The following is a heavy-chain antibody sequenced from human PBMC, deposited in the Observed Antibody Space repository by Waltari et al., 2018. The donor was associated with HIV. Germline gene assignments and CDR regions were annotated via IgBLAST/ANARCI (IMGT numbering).Heavy chain of an antibody. Sequence: QVQLVESGGGVVQPGRSLRLSCAASGFTFSNYFMHWVRLAPGKGPEWLTFRSYDGSSTYYADSVKCRFTISRDNSKNTLYLQMNSLRPEDTAVYYCVKDVGATYFDYWGQGTLVTVSS. J-gene: IGHJ4*02. D-gene: IGHD1-26*01. CDR1: GFTFSNYF. V-gene: IGHV3-30*18. CDR3: VKDVGATYFDY. CDR2: RSYDGSST.